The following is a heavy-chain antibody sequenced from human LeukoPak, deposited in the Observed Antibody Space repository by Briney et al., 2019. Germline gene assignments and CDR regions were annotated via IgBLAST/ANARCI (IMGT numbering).Heavy chain of an antibody. CDR2: ICSDGNT. CDR3: ASGSTWISFDY. V-gene: IGHV3-66*01. D-gene: IGHD6-6*01. CDR1: GFTVSSDY. Sequence: GGSLRLSCAVSGFTVSSDYMSWVRQAPGKGLEWVSVICSDGNTYYADPVKGRFTISRDDFKNTLYLQVNNLRAEDTAVYFCASGSTWISFDYWGQGTLVTVSS. J-gene: IGHJ4*02.